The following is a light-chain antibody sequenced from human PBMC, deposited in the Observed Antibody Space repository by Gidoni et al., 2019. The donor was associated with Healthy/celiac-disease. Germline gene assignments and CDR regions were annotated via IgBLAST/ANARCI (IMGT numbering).Light chain of an antibody. Sequence: ENVLTQVPGTLSLSPGERATLSCRASQSVSSSYLAWYQQRPCQAPRLLIYRASSRATGIPDRFSGSGSGTDFTLTISRLEPEDFAVYYCQQYGSSPPKLTFGGGTKVEIK. V-gene: IGKV3-20*01. CDR3: QQYGSSPPKLT. CDR2: RAS. J-gene: IGKJ4*01. CDR1: QSVSSSY.